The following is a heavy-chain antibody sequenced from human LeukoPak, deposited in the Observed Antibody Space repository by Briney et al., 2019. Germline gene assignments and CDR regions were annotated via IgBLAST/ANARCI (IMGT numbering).Heavy chain of an antibody. J-gene: IGHJ4*02. V-gene: IGHV4-39*07. CDR2: IYYSGST. D-gene: IGHD4-17*01. CDR3: ARGRRTTVRYYFDY. Sequence: SETLSLTCTVSGGSISSSSYYWGWIRQPPGKGLEWIGSIYYSGSTYYNPSLKNRVTISVDTSKNQFSLKLSSVTAADTAVYYCARGRRTTVRYYFDYWGQGTLVTVSS. CDR1: GGSISSSSYY.